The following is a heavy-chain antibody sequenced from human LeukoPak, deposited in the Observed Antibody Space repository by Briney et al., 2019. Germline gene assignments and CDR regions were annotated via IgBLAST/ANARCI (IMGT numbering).Heavy chain of an antibody. V-gene: IGHV3-11*01. CDR1: GFIFSTYR. J-gene: IGHJ4*02. Sequence: GGSLRLSCAASGFIFSTYRMSWIRQAPGKGLEWVSYISSSGSTIYYADSVKGRFTISRDNAKNSLYLQMNSLRAEDTAVYYCARDQDYYDSSGYTTSFDYWGQGTLVTVSS. CDR2: ISSSGSTI. D-gene: IGHD3-22*01. CDR3: ARDQDYYDSSGYTTSFDY.